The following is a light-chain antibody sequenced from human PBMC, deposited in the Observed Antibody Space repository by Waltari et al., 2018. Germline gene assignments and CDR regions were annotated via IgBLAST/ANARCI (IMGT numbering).Light chain of an antibody. CDR3: QQGSILPLT. CDR2: DTS. J-gene: IGKJ4*01. CDR1: ESVSNY. V-gene: IGKV3-11*01. Sequence: EVVLTQSPVTLSLAAGERATLSCRASESVSNYLAWYQQKPGQSPRLLIFDTSKRATGIPVRFSGSGYGTDFTLTINNLEAEDFALYYCQQGSILPLTFGGGTKVEI.